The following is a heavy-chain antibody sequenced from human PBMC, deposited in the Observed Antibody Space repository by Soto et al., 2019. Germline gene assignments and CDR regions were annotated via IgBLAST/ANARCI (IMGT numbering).Heavy chain of an antibody. CDR3: ARGLECRGYCLDKPTWFDP. J-gene: IGHJ5*02. V-gene: IGHV1-69*06. D-gene: IGHD2-15*01. CDR1: GGTFSTYT. Sequence: SVEVSCKXSGGTFSTYTFSWVRQAPGQGLEWMGRIIPIFGTPYYAQKFQGRVTITADKSTSTVYMELSSLRSDDTAVYFCARGLECRGYCLDKPTWFDPWGQGTLVTVS. CDR2: IIPIFGTP.